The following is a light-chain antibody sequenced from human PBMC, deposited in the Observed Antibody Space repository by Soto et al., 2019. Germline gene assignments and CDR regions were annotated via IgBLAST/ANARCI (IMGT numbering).Light chain of an antibody. CDR2: AAS. V-gene: IGKV4-1*01. Sequence: DIVMTQSPDSLAVSLGERATINCKSSQSVLYSSNNKNYLAWYQQKPGKAPKLLIYAASSLQSGVPSRFSGSGSGTEFTLTISGLQPDDFATYYCQQYNSYSVTFGQGTKVDI. CDR1: QSVLYSSNNKNY. J-gene: IGKJ1*01. CDR3: QQYNSYSVT.